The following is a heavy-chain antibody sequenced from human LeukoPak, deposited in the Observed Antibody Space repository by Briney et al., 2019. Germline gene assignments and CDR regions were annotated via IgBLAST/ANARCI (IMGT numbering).Heavy chain of an antibody. V-gene: IGHV3-21*01. CDR1: GFTFSSYW. Sequence: GGSLRLSCAASGFTFSSYWMNWVRQAPGKGLEWVSFISSSRSYIYYADSVKGRFTISRDNAKNSLYLQMNNLRAEDTAVYYCARFIAAPYYFDYWGRGTLVTVSS. J-gene: IGHJ4*02. D-gene: IGHD6-13*01. CDR3: ARFIAAPYYFDY. CDR2: ISSSRSYI.